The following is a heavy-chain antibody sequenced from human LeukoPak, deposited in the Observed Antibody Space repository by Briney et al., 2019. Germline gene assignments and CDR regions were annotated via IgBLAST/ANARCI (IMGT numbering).Heavy chain of an antibody. CDR3: ARDAGGGSAYYHY. D-gene: IGHD3-22*01. J-gene: IGHJ4*02. CDR1: GGSISSYY. V-gene: IGHV4-59*01. Sequence: SETLSLTCTVSGGSISSYYWSWIRQPPGKGLEWIGYIHYSGSTNYNPSLKSRVTISIDTSKNQFSLKLSSVTAADTAVYYCARDAGGGSAYYHYWGQGTLVTVSS. CDR2: IHYSGST.